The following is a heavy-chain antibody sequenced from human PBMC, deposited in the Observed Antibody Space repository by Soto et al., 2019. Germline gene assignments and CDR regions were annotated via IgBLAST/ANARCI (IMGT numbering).Heavy chain of an antibody. CDR3: AGSEGRITIFGVVTGWLDP. D-gene: IGHD3-3*01. CDR2: ISSSSSYI. CDR1: GFTFSSYS. Sequence: GGSLRLSCAASGFTFSSYSMNWVRQAPGKGLEWVSSISSSSSYIYYADSVKGRFTISRDNAKNSLYLQMNSLRAEDTAVYYCAGSEGRITIFGVVTGWLDPWGQGTLVTV. V-gene: IGHV3-21*01. J-gene: IGHJ5*02.